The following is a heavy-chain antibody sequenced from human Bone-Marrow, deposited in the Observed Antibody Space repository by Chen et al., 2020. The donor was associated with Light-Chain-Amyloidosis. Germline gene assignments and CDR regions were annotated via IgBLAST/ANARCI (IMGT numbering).Heavy chain of an antibody. J-gene: IGHJ4*02. D-gene: IGHD2-15*01. CDR2: DSGTIIIT. CDR3: ATRYCSGGSCYSPYFEY. Sequence: EVQLLESGGGLVQPGGSLRLSCVASGITFSSYAMNWVRQAPGKGLEWVSRDSGTIIITYYTDSVKGRFTTSRDNSKNTVYLQMSGLRADDTAVYYCATRYCSGGSCYSPYFEYWGQGTLVTVSS. CDR1: GITFSSYA. V-gene: IGHV3-23*01.